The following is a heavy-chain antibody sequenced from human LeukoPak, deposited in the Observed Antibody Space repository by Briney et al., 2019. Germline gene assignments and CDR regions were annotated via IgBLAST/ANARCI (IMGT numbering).Heavy chain of an antibody. CDR1: GGSFSGYY. CDR3: ARSLVEYSSSWSYGMDV. J-gene: IGHJ6*02. CDR2: INHSGST. Sequence: PSETLSLTCAVYGGSFSGYYWSWIRQPPGKGLEWIGEINHSGSTNYNPSLKSRVTISVDTSKNQFSLKLSSVTAADTAVYYCARSLVEYSSSWSYGMDVWGQGTTVTVSS. V-gene: IGHV4-34*01. D-gene: IGHD6-13*01.